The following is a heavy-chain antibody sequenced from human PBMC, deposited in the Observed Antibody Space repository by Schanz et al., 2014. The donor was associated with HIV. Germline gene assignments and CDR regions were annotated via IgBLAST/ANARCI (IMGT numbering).Heavy chain of an antibody. D-gene: IGHD3-10*01. CDR3: AKGQRGILRGDIDC. CDR2: ISGSGNTI. CDR1: GFTLSKNA. V-gene: IGHV3-23*01. Sequence: EVQLLESGGGLVQPGGSLKLSCAASGFTLSKNAMSWVRLGPGKGLEWVSYISGSGNTIYYADSVKGRFTISRDNSKYTLYLQMNSLRVEDTAVYYCAKGQRGILRGDIDCWGQGTLVTVSS. J-gene: IGHJ4*02.